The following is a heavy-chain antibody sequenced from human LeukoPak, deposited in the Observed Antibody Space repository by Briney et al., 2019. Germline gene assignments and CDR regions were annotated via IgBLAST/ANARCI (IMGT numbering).Heavy chain of an antibody. D-gene: IGHD3-3*01. CDR1: GGSISGGSYY. Sequence: SETLSLTCSVSGGSISGGSYYWSWIRQSAGKGLEWIGRIYNSGTTNYNPSLKSRVTISVDTSKNQFSLKLSSVTAADTAVYYCARDISLRFLEWSARGPNWFDPWGQGTLVTVSS. CDR2: IYNSGTT. CDR3: ARDISLRFLEWSARGPNWFDP. V-gene: IGHV4-61*02. J-gene: IGHJ5*02.